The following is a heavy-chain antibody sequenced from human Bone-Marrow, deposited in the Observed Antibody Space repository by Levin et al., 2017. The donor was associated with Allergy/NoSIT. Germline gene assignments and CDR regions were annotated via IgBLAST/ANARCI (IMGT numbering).Heavy chain of an antibody. V-gene: IGHV2-5*01. D-gene: IGHD3-3*01. Sequence: KASGPTLVKPTQTLTLTCTFSGFSLTTSGVSVGWVRQAPGKALEWLGLVYWNADTRYSPSLTTRLTITRDTSKNQVVLTMTNMQPVDTGTYYCAHTPPYNTMFGAVGRVDVYFDSWGQGTPVTVSS. CDR1: GFSLTTSGVS. CDR3: AHTPPYNTMFGAVGRVDVYFDS. CDR2: VYWNADT. J-gene: IGHJ4*02.